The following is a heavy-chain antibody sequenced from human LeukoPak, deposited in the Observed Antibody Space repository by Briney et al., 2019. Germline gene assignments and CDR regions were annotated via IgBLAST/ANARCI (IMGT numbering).Heavy chain of an antibody. J-gene: IGHJ6*03. CDR2: IYYSGST. Sequence: PSETLSLTCTVSGGSISSYYWSWIRQPPGKGLEWIGYIYYSGSTNYNPSLKSRVTISVDTSKNQFSLKLSSVTAADTAVYYCAGAIAAAGIDYYYYYMDVWGKGTTVTVSS. CDR1: GGSISSYY. V-gene: IGHV4-59*08. D-gene: IGHD6-13*01. CDR3: AGAIAAAGIDYYYYYMDV.